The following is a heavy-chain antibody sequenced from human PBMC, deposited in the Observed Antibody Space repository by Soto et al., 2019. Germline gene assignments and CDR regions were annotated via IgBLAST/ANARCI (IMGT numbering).Heavy chain of an antibody. J-gene: IGHJ4*02. V-gene: IGHV3-30*18. CDR1: GFSLSSYG. Sequence: QVQLVESGGGVVQPGRSLRLSCTATGFSLSSYGMHWVRQAPGKGLEWVAVISYDGSNKYYADSVKGRFTISRDNSKNTLYLQMNSLRAEDTAVYYCAKGGDSSSWYGYYFDYWGQGTLVTVSS. CDR3: AKGGDSSSWYGYYFDY. CDR2: ISYDGSNK. D-gene: IGHD6-13*01.